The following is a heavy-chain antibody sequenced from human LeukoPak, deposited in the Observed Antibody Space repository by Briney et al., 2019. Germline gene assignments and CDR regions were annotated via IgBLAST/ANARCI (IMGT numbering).Heavy chain of an antibody. V-gene: IGHV3-9*01. J-gene: IGHJ4*02. CDR3: AKDLRNYYGSGSIVDY. Sequence: PGRSLRLSCVASGFTFDDYAMHWVRQAPGKGLEWVSGISWNSGTKGYADSVKGRFTTSRDVAKNSLYLQMNSLRPEDTALYYCAKDLRNYYGSGSIVDYWGQGTLVTVSS. D-gene: IGHD3-10*01. CDR2: ISWNSGTK. CDR1: GFTFDDYA.